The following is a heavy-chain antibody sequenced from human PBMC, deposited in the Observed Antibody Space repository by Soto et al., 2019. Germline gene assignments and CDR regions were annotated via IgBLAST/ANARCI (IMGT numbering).Heavy chain of an antibody. CDR1: GFTFRQYG. CDR3: VRGWGSGVHLSCLDL. Sequence: QVQLVESGGGVVQPGTSLRLSCAASGFTFRQYGMHWVRQAPGKGLDWVAVIFYDGFNEYYADSVRGRFTISRDKSGNMVCLQMSSLRAEDTAVYYFVRGWGSGVHLSCLDLWGEGKAVVVSS. D-gene: IGHD6-19*01. V-gene: IGHV3-33*01. J-gene: IGHJ3*01. CDR2: IFYDGFNE.